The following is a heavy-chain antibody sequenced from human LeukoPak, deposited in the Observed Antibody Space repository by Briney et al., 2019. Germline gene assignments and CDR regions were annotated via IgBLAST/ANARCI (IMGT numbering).Heavy chain of an antibody. D-gene: IGHD5-18*01. CDR3: ARNRSPGGGYSYGYDAFDI. J-gene: IGHJ3*02. Sequence: GRSLRLSCAASGFTFSSYSMNWVRQAPGKGLEWVSSISSSTSYIYYADSVKGRFTISRDNAKNSLYLQMNSLRAEDTAVYYCARNRSPGGGYSYGYDAFDIWGQGTMVTVSS. CDR2: ISSSTSYI. CDR1: GFTFSSYS. V-gene: IGHV3-21*01.